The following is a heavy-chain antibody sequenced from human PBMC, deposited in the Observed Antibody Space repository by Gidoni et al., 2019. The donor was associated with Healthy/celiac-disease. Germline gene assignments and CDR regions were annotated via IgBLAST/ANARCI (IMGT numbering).Heavy chain of an antibody. V-gene: IGHV3-7*03. D-gene: IGHD2-8*01. CDR3: ARDRMGYYYYYMDV. CDR1: GFTFSSYW. Sequence: EVQLVESGGGLVQPGGSLRLSCAASGFTFSSYWMSWVRQAPGKGLEWVANIKQDGSEKYYVDSVKGRFTISRDNAKNSLYLQMNSLRAEDTAVYYCARDRMGYYYYYMDVWGKGTTVTVSS. CDR2: IKQDGSEK. J-gene: IGHJ6*03.